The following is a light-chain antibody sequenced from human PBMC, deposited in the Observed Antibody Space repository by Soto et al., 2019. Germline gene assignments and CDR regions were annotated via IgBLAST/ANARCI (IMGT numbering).Light chain of an antibody. CDR2: DTS. J-gene: IGKJ5*01. Sequence: EIALTQSPATLSLSPGERATLSCWASQSVSNYLAWYQQKPGQAPRLLIYDTSNRATGIPARFTGSGSGTDFTLTISGLEPEDFAIYYCQHRSNWPPTFGQGTPLEIK. CDR3: QHRSNWPPT. CDR1: QSVSNY. V-gene: IGKV3-11*01.